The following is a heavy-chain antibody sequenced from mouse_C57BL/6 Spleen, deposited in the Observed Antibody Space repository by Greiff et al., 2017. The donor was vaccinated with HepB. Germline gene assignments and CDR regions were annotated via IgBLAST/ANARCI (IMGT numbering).Heavy chain of an antibody. Sequence: VQLVESGAELVRPGTSVKVSCKASGYAFTNYLIEWVKQRPGQGLEWIGVINPGSGGTNYNEKFKGKATLTADKSSSTAYMQLSSLTSEDSAVYFCARHPYYYGSSYWYFDVWGTGTTVTVST. CDR1: GYAFTNYL. CDR3: ARHPYYYGSSYWYFDV. D-gene: IGHD1-1*01. V-gene: IGHV1-54*01. J-gene: IGHJ1*03. CDR2: INPGSGGT.